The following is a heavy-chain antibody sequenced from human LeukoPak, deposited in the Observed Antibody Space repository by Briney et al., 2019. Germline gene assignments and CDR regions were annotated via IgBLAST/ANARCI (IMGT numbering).Heavy chain of an antibody. J-gene: IGHJ4*02. CDR3: ARGVLRFLEWLPTAYFDY. V-gene: IGHV4-59*01. D-gene: IGHD3-3*01. CDR2: IYYSGST. CDR1: GGSISSYY. Sequence: SETLSLTCTASGGSISSYYWSWIRQPPGKGLEWIGYIYYSGSTNYNPSLKSRVTISVDTSKNQFSLKLSSVTAADTAVYYCARGVLRFLEWLPTAYFDYWGQGTLVTVSS.